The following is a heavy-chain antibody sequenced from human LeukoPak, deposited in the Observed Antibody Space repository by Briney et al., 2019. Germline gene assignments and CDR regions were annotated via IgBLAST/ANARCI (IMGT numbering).Heavy chain of an antibody. J-gene: IGHJ1*01. V-gene: IGHV2-5*01. CDR1: GFSLITNEVG. CDR2: FYYNNNK. Sequence: SGPTLVNPTQTPTLTCTFSGFSLITNEVGVGWIRQPPGKALAWLALFYYNNNKFYSPSLENRVTVSKDTSKNQVVLTLTNMDPMDTATYYCAHQEYDNGWHPFQHWGQGTLVTVSS. D-gene: IGHD6-19*01. CDR3: AHQEYDNGWHPFQH.